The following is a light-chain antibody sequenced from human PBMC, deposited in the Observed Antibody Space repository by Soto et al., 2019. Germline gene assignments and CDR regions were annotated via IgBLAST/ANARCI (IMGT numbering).Light chain of an antibody. CDR1: NSDVGGYNF. CDR2: EVR. Sequence: QSVLTQPPSVSGSPGQSITISCTGTNSDVGGYNFVSWYQQQPGKAPKLIIYEVRNRPSGVSDRFSGSKYGNTASLTISGLQAEDEADYYCGSQTTRSTSVFGTGTKVTVL. CDR3: GSQTTRSTSV. V-gene: IGLV2-14*01. J-gene: IGLJ1*01.